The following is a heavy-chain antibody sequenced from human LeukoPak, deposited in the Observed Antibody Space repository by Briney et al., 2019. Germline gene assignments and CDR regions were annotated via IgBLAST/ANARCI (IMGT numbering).Heavy chain of an antibody. D-gene: IGHD6-19*01. CDR2: ISGSGGST. V-gene: IGHV3-23*01. J-gene: IGHJ4*02. CDR1: GFSFSTYA. Sequence: PGGSLRLSCAASGFSFSTYAMSWVRQAPGKGLEWVSAISGSGGSTYYAGSVKGRFTISSDNSKNTLYLQMNSLRAEETAVYYCAKSNSGWYNFDYWGQGTQVTVSS. CDR3: AKSNSGWYNFDY.